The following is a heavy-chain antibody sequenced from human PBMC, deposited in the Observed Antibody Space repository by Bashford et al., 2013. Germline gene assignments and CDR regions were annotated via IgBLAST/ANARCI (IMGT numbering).Heavy chain of an antibody. CDR2: IIPIFGTA. J-gene: IGHJ3*01. Sequence: SVKVSCKASGGTFSSYAISWVRQAPGQGLEWMGGIIPIFGTANYAQKFQGRVTITADKSTSTAYMELSSLRSEDTAVYYCARGIDARVLRYLRMSLIVWGRRT. CDR1: GGTFSSYA. CDR3: ARGIDARVLRYLRMSLIV. V-gene: IGHV1-69*06. D-gene: IGHD3-9*01.